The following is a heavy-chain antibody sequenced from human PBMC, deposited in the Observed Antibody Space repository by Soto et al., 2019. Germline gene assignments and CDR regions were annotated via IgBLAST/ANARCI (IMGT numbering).Heavy chain of an antibody. Sequence: QVQLVESGGGVVQPGRSLRLSCAASGFTFSSYAMHWVRQAPGKGLEWVAVISYDGSNKYYADSVKGRFTISRDNSKNTLYLQMNSLRAEDTAVYYCARVSSSWLGSYYYGMDVWGQETTVTVSS. CDR1: GFTFSSYA. CDR2: ISYDGSNK. D-gene: IGHD6-13*01. CDR3: ARVSSSWLGSYYYGMDV. J-gene: IGHJ6*02. V-gene: IGHV3-30-3*01.